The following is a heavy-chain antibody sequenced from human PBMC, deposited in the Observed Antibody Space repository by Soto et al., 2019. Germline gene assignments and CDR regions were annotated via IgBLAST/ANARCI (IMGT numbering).Heavy chain of an antibody. CDR2: INHSGST. CDR1: GGSFSGYY. V-gene: IGHV4-34*01. D-gene: IGHD3-10*01. J-gene: IGHJ4*02. CDR3: ARGGSLPNYYGSGSYYKGFDY. Sequence: SETLSLTCAVYGGSFSGYYWSWIRQPLGKGLEWIGEINHSGSTNYNPSLKSRVTISVDTSKNQFSLKLSSVTAADTAVYYCARGGSLPNYYGSGSYYKGFDYWGQGTLVTVSS.